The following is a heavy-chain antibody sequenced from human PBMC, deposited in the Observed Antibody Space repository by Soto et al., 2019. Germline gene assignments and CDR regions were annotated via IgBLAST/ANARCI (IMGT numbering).Heavy chain of an antibody. J-gene: IGHJ6*02. V-gene: IGHV3-30-3*01. CDR2: ISYDGSNK. CDR1: GFTFSSYA. Sequence: PGGSLRLSCAASGFTFSSYAMHWVRQAPGKELEWVAVISYDGSNKYYAGSVKGRFTISRDNSKNTLYLQMNSLRAEDTAVYYCARGLPDFWSGYYTTYYYYYGLAVWGQGTTVPVSS. CDR3: ARGLPDFWSGYYTTYYYYYGLAV. D-gene: IGHD3-3*01.